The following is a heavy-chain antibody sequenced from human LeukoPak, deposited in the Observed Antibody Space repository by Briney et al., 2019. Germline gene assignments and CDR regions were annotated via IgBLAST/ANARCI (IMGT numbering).Heavy chain of an antibody. J-gene: IGHJ4*02. V-gene: IGHV4-39*07. D-gene: IGHD3-10*01. CDR1: GGSISSSSYY. CDR3: ARVSDLTFDY. Sequence: SETLFLTCTVSGGSISSSSYYWGWIRQPPGKGLEWIGRIYHSGSTYHNPSLKSRVTISVDTSKNQFSLKLTSVTAADTAVYYCARVSDLTFDYWGQGTLVTVSS. CDR2: IYHSGST.